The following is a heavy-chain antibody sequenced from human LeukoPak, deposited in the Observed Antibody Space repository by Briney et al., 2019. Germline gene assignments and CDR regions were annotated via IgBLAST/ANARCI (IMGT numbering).Heavy chain of an antibody. D-gene: IGHD1-26*01. V-gene: IGHV3-15*05. Sequence: GGSLRLSCAASGFNFNKAWMNWVRQAPGKGPEWVARIKSNADGGTVVYAAPVSGRFTMSRDDSQSTLYLQMDSLTPEDTALYYCTTALRWEQPNFDYWGQGTFVTVSS. CDR3: TTALRWEQPNFDY. CDR1: GFNFNKAW. CDR2: IKSNADGGTV. J-gene: IGHJ4*02.